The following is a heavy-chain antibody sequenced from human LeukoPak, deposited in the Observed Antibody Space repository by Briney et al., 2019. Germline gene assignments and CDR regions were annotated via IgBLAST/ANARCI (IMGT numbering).Heavy chain of an antibody. CDR1: GFTFDDYA. J-gene: IGHJ3*02. D-gene: IGHD3-22*01. CDR3: AKDKAESFMIVARGLAFDI. V-gene: IGHV3-9*01. Sequence: PGRSLRLSCAASGFTFDDYAMHWVRQAPGKGLEWVSGISWNSGSIGYADSVKGRFTISRDNAKNSLYLQMNSLRAEDTALYHCAKDKAESFMIVARGLAFDIWGQGTMVTVSS. CDR2: ISWNSGSI.